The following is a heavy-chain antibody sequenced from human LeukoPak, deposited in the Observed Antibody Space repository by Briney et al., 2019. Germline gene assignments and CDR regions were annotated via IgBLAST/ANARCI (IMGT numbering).Heavy chain of an antibody. Sequence: GGSLRLSCAASGFTFDDYAMHWVRQAPGKGLEWVSAISDTGNTYHADSVKGRFTISRDRSKNTLFLQMNRLRPEDAAVYYCAKAPVATCRGAFCYPFDYWGLGTLVTVSS. CDR3: AKAPVATCRGAFCYPFDY. V-gene: IGHV3-23*01. CDR2: ISDTGNT. J-gene: IGHJ4*02. D-gene: IGHD2-15*01. CDR1: GFTFDDYA.